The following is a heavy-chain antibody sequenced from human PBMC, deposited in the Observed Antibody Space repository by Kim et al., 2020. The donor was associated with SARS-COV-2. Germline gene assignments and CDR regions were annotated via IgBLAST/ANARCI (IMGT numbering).Heavy chain of an antibody. Sequence: SQTLSLTCAISGDSVSSNSAAWNWIRQSPSRGLEWLARTYYRSKWYSDYAVSVKSRITINPDTSKNQFSLQLNSVTPEDTAVYYCARDLQRSGNDYAYYFDYWGQGTLVTVSS. V-gene: IGHV6-1*01. CDR1: GDSVSSNSAA. J-gene: IGHJ4*02. D-gene: IGHD5-12*01. CDR3: ARDLQRSGNDYAYYFDY. CDR2: TYYRSKWYS.